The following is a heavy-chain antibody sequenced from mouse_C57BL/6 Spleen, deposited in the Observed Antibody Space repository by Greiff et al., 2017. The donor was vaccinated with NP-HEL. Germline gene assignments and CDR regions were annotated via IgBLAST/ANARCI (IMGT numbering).Heavy chain of an antibody. Sequence: EVQLQESGPGLVKPSQSLSLSCSASGFSITSGYYWYWIRQFPGNILEWMGFIRYDGSNNYNPSFKHRISITSDTSKNQYFLKLNSVTTEDTATYDYARDRLLLYWYFDDWGQGTTVTVSS. D-gene: IGHD2-3*01. CDR2: IRYDGSN. CDR3: ARDRLLLYWYFDD. J-gene: IGHJ1*01. V-gene: IGHV3-6*01. CDR1: GFSITSGYY.